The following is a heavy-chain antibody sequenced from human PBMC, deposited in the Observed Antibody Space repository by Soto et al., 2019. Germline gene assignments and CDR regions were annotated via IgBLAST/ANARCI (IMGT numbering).Heavy chain of an antibody. CDR3: AYRALYSGSYWDGGYFDY. CDR2: IYWDDDK. CDR1: GFSLHTSGVG. J-gene: IGHJ4*02. V-gene: IGHV2-5*02. D-gene: IGHD1-26*01. Sequence: QITLRESGPTRVRPTQTLSLTCTFSGFSLHTSGVGVGWIRQPPGKALELLALIYWDDDKRYNPSLKSRLSITKDTSENQVFLTMTNMDPVDTATYYCAYRALYSGSYWDGGYFDYWGQGTLITVSS.